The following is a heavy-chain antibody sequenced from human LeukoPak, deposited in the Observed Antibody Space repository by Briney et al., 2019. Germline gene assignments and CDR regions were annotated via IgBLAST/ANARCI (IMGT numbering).Heavy chain of an antibody. J-gene: IGHJ2*01. CDR2: IYYSGSI. CDR1: GGSISNYY. V-gene: IGHV4-59*01. D-gene: IGHD5/OR15-5a*01. CDR3: ARNRVFTYWYFDL. Sequence: PSETLSLTCTASGGSISNYYWRWIRQPPGKGLEWIGYIYYSGSINYNPSLRSRVSMSLDTSKNQFSLKLSSVTAADTAVYFCARNRVFTYWYFDLWGRGTLVTVSS.